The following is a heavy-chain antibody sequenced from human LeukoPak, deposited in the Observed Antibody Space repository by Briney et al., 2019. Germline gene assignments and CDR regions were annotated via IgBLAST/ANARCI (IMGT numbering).Heavy chain of an antibody. V-gene: IGHV1-18*04. CDR1: GYTFISYG. CDR2: ITAYNGNT. J-gene: IGHJ4*02. D-gene: IGHD4-17*01. CDR3: ARLVTTYFDY. Sequence: GALVKVSCKASGYTFISYGFSWVRQAPGQGLEWMGWITAYNGNTNYAQKLQGRVTMTTDTSTSTAYMELRSLRSDDTAVYYCARLVTTYFDYWGQGTLVTVSS.